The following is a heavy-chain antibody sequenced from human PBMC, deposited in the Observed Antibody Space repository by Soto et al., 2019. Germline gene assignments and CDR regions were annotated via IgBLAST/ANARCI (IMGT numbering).Heavy chain of an antibody. CDR2: IYSGGST. D-gene: IGHD6-6*01. CDR1: GFTFSSYY. V-gene: IGHV3-66*01. J-gene: IGHJ5*02. CDR3: ATVPTYP. Sequence: GSLRLSCAASGFTFSSYYMTWVRQAPGKGLEWVSVIYSGGSTYYADSVKGRFTISRDNSKNTLYLQMNSLGAEDTAVYYCATVPTYPWGQGTLVTVSS.